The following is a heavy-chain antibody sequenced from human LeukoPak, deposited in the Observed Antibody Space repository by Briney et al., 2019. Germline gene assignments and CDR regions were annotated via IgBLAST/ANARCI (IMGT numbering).Heavy chain of an antibody. D-gene: IGHD3-16*01. Sequence: SETLSLTCAVYGGSFSGDYWSWIRQPPGKGLEWVGEINHCGSTNNNPSLKSQVRISVDTSKTQFSLKLSSVTAADTAVYYCARDYGYYYYGMYVWGQGTTVTASS. V-gene: IGHV4-34*01. J-gene: IGHJ6*02. CDR2: INHCGST. CDR3: ARDYGYYYYGMYV. CDR1: GGSFSGDY.